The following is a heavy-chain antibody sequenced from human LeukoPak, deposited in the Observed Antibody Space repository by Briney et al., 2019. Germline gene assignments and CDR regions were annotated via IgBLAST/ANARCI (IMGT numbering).Heavy chain of an antibody. J-gene: IGHJ4*02. D-gene: IGHD1-26*01. Sequence: PGGSLRLSCAASGFTFSSYEMNWVRQAPGKGLEWVSYISSSGSTIYYADSVKGRFTISRDNAKNSLYLQMNTLRAEDTAVYYCVRDPDNIMGANFHYWGQGTLVTVSS. CDR2: ISSSGSTI. CDR1: GFTFSSYE. CDR3: VRDPDNIMGANFHY. V-gene: IGHV3-48*03.